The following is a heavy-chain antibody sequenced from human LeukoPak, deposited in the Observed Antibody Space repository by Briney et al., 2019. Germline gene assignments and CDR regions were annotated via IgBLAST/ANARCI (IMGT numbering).Heavy chain of an antibody. CDR2: ISGSGGST. CDR3: AKEGYYDFWSGYYTAY. CDR1: GFTFSSYA. V-gene: IGHV3-23*01. J-gene: IGHJ4*02. Sequence: GSLRLSCAASGFTFSSYAMSWVRQAPGKGLEWVSAISGSGGSTYYADSVKGRFTISRDNSKNTLYLQMNSLRAEDTAVYYCAKEGYYDFWSGYYTAYWGQGTLVTVSS. D-gene: IGHD3-3*01.